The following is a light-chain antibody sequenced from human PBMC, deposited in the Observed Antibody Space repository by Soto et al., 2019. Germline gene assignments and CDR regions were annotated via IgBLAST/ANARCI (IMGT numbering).Light chain of an antibody. CDR3: QQYYTTPTIT. J-gene: IGKJ5*01. V-gene: IGKV4-1*01. CDR1: QSVLYTLNKRHY. CDR2: WAY. Sequence: DIVMTQSPDSLAMSLGERATINCKSSQSVLYTLNKRHYLSWYQQKPGQPPKLLIYWAYTRDSGVPDRFSGSGSGTEFTLTISSLQAEDAAVYYCQQYYTTPTITFGQGTRLEIK.